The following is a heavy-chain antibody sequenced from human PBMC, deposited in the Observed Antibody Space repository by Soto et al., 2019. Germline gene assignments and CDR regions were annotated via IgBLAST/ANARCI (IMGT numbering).Heavy chain of an antibody. Sequence: SETLSLTCTVSGGSISSYYWSWIRQPPGERLEWIGYVYYSGSTNYNPSLKSRVTISVDTSKNQFSLKLNSVTAADTAVYYCARTNYDFWSGLGYWGQGTLVTVSS. CDR2: VYYSGST. CDR1: GGSISSYY. J-gene: IGHJ4*02. D-gene: IGHD3-3*01. CDR3: ARTNYDFWSGLGY. V-gene: IGHV4-59*08.